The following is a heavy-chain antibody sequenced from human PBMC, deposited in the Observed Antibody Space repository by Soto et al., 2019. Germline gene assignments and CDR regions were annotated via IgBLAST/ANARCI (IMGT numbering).Heavy chain of an antibody. CDR2: IIPIFGTA. CDR1: GGTFSSYA. Sequence: QVQLVQSGAEVKKPGSSVKVSCKASGGTFSSYAISWVRQAPGQGLEWMGGIIPIFGTANYAQKFQGRVTITADESTSTGYMELSRLRSEDTAVYYCAASAHFSYDSSGYFDYWGQGTLVTVSS. J-gene: IGHJ4*02. D-gene: IGHD3-22*01. CDR3: AASAHFSYDSSGYFDY. V-gene: IGHV1-69*01.